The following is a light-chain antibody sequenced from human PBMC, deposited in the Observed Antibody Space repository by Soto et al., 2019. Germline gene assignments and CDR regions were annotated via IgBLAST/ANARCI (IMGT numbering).Light chain of an antibody. CDR1: QGITNF. CDR2: AAS. J-gene: IGKJ4*01. V-gene: IGKV1-27*01. Sequence: DIQMTQSPSSLSLSVGDRVTITCRASQGITNFLAWYQRKLGKAPNLLIYAASTLQSGVPSRFRDSGSGTDFTLTINSLQPEDVATYYCQNYNSAPLTFGGGTKVEIK. CDR3: QNYNSAPLT.